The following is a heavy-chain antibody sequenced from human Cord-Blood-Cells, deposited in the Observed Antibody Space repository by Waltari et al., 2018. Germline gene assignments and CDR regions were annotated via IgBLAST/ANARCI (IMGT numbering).Heavy chain of an antibody. Sequence: QVQLVQSGAEVKKPGSSVKVSCKASGGTFSSYAISWVRQAPGQGLVWMGGSIPIFGTANYAQKFQGRVTITADKSTSTAYMELSSLRSEDTAVYYCARGGRILEWLLFDYWGQGTLVTVSS. J-gene: IGHJ4*02. V-gene: IGHV1-69*06. CDR3: ARGGRILEWLLFDY. CDR1: GGTFSSYA. D-gene: IGHD3-3*01. CDR2: SIPIFGTA.